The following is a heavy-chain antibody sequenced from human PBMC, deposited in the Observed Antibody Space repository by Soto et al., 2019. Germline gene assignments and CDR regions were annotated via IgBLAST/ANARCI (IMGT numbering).Heavy chain of an antibody. V-gene: IGHV3-48*01. CDR2: ISSSSSTI. CDR1: GFTFSSYS. J-gene: IGHJ6*01. Sequence: EVQLVESGGGLVQPGGSLRLSCAASGFTFSSYSMNWVRQAPGKGLEWVSYISSSSSTIYYADSVKGRFTISRDNAKNSLYLQMNSLRAEDTAVYYCEREGFYYYYGMDVWGQGTTVTVSS. CDR3: EREGFYYYYGMDV.